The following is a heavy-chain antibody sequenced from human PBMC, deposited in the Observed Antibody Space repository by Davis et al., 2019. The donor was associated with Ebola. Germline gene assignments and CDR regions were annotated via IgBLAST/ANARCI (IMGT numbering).Heavy chain of an antibody. Sequence: SETLSLTCTVSGGSISSGDYYWSWIRQPPGKGLEWIGYIYYSGSTNYNPSLKSRVTISVDTSKNQFSLKLSSVTAADTAVYYCAREGYDFWSGYYRNWFDPWGQGTLVTVSS. D-gene: IGHD3-3*01. CDR2: IYYSGST. CDR3: AREGYDFWSGYYRNWFDP. V-gene: IGHV4-61*08. J-gene: IGHJ5*02. CDR1: GGSISSGDYY.